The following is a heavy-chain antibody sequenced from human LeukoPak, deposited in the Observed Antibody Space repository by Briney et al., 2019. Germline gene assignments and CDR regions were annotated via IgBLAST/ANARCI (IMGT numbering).Heavy chain of an antibody. CDR2: INPNSGGT. Sequence: ASVKVSCKASGYTVTGYYMHWVRQAPGQGLEWMGWINPNSGGTDYAQKFQGRVTMTRDTSITTAYLELSSLRSDDTAVYYCAGGDDYGGKSIFYWGQGTLVTVSS. CDR1: GYTVTGYY. D-gene: IGHD4-23*01. CDR3: AGGDDYGGKSIFY. J-gene: IGHJ4*02. V-gene: IGHV1-2*02.